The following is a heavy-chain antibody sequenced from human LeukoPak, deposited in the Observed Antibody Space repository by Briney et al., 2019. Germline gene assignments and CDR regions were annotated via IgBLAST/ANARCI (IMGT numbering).Heavy chain of an antibody. V-gene: IGHV4-61*02. Sequence: PSQTLSLTCTVSGGSISSGSYYWSWIRQPAGKGLEWIGRIYTSGSTNYNPSLKSRVTILVDTSKNQFSLKLSSVTAADAAVYYCAREYSSSSAYYYYYMDVWGKGTTVTVSS. CDR3: AREYSSSSAYYYYYMDV. J-gene: IGHJ6*03. CDR2: IYTSGST. D-gene: IGHD6-6*01. CDR1: GGSISSGSYY.